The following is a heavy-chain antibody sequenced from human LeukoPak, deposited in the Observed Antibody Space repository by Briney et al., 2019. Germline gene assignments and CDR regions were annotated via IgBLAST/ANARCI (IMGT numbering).Heavy chain of an antibody. Sequence: PSETLSLTRAVYGGSFSGYYWSWIRQPPGKGLEWIGEINHSGSTNYNPSLKSRVTISVDTSKNQFSLKLSSVTAADTAVYYCARGPRRLGGYYYYYGMDVWGQGTTVTVSS. CDR1: GGSFSGYY. D-gene: IGHD3-22*01. J-gene: IGHJ6*02. V-gene: IGHV4-34*01. CDR2: INHSGST. CDR3: ARGPRRLGGYYYYYGMDV.